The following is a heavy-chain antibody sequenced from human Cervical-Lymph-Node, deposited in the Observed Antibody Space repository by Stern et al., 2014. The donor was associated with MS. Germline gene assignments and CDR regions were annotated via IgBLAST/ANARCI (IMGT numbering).Heavy chain of an antibody. J-gene: IGHJ4*02. D-gene: IGHD2-2*01. CDR2: VYHTGSA. V-gene: IGHV4-4*02. CDR3: ARDQGFQLMNS. Sequence: QLQLQESGPGLVRPSGTLSITCAVSGDSISNDNWWSWVRQPPGKGLEWIGEVYHTGSANYDPSLKSRVTISVDKSKNQFSLRLTSMTAADTAVYYCARDQGFQLMNSWGQGTLVIVSS. CDR1: GDSISNDNW.